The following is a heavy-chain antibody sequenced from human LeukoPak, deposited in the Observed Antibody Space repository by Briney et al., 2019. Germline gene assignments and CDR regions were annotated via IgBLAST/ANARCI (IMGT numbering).Heavy chain of an antibody. CDR2: IFYSGGT. Sequence: SETLSLTCSVSGGSISSNIHYWAWIRQPPGKGLEWIGSIFYSGGTYYNASVKSRVTMSVDTSKNQFSLKLSSVTAADMAVYYCARDGIQVAGTGYFDYWDHGTLVTLSS. D-gene: IGHD6-19*01. CDR3: ARDGIQVAGTGYFDY. J-gene: IGHJ4*01. CDR1: GGSISSNIHY. V-gene: IGHV4-39*02.